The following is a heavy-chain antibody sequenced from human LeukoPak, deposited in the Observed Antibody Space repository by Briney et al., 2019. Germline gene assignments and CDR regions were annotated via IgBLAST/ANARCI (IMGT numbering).Heavy chain of an antibody. CDR1: GFTFSSYE. CDR2: IKQDGSEK. J-gene: IGHJ3*02. V-gene: IGHV3-7*01. D-gene: IGHD2-15*01. CDR3: ARHRSGGSQDDAFDI. Sequence: PGGSLRLSCAASGFTFSSYEMNWVRQAPGKGLEWVADIKQDGSEKYYVDSVKGRFTISRQNAKKSLFLQMNSLRAEDTAVYYCARHRSGGSQDDAFDIWGQGTLVTVSS.